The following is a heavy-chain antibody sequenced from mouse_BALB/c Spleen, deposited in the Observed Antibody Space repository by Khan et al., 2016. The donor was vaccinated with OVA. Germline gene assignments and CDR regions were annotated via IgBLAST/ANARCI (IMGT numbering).Heavy chain of an antibody. D-gene: IGHD2-10*01. CDR2: IWSDGNT. CDR3: ARQPYYHYNNMDY. CDR1: GFSLTNYG. J-gene: IGHJ4*01. Sequence: VKLEESGPGLAAPSQSLSITCTISGFSLTNYGVHWVRQPPGKGLEWLVVIWSDGNTNYNSALKSRLTISKDNSQSQVFLKINSLQTDETAIYVCARQPYYHYNNMDYWGQGTSVTVSS. V-gene: IGHV2-6-1*01.